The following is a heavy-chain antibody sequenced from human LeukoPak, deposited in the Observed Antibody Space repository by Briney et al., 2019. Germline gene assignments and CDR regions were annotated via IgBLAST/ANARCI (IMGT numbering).Heavy chain of an antibody. D-gene: IGHD6-13*01. J-gene: IGHJ6*03. CDR3: ARDSGSSPSMDV. CDR2: INPNGGGT. Sequence: ASVKVSCKASGYTFTGYYMHWVRQAPGQGLEWMGWINPNGGGTNYAQKFQGRVTMTRDTSISTAYMELSRLRSDDTAVYYCARDSGSSPSMDVWGKGTTVTVSS. CDR1: GYTFTGYY. V-gene: IGHV1-2*02.